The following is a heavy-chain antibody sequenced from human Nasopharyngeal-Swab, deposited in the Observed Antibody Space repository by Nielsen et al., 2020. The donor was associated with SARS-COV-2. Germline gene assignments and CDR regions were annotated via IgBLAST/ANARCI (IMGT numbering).Heavy chain of an antibody. Sequence: SETLSLTCTVSGGSIGSYYWSWIRQPPGKGLEWIGYIYYSGSTNYNPSLKSRVTISVDTSKNQFSLKLSSVTAADTAVYYCARDRRGGDGFDYWGQGTLVTVSS. CDR2: IYYSGST. J-gene: IGHJ4*02. D-gene: IGHD2-21*02. CDR1: GGSIGSYY. CDR3: ARDRRGGDGFDY. V-gene: IGHV4-59*01.